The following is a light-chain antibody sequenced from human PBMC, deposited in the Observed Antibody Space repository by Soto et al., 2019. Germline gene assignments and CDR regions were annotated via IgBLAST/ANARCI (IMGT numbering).Light chain of an antibody. CDR2: GIP. V-gene: IGKV3-20*01. CDR3: QQYSTLPHT. Sequence: ENVLTQSPGTLSLSPGERATLSCRASQTVTNSFFAWYQQKPGQPPRLLIHGIPSRATGIPDRFSGSGSGTDFTLTISRLEPEDFGVYYCQQYSTLPHTFGRGPKLEV. J-gene: IGKJ2*01. CDR1: QTVTNSF.